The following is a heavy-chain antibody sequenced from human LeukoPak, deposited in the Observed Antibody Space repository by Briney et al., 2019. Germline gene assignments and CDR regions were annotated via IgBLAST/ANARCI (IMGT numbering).Heavy chain of an antibody. D-gene: IGHD3-3*01. V-gene: IGHV1-3*01. Sequence: ASVKVSCKASGYTFTSYAMHWVRQAPGQRLEWMGWINAGNGNTKYSQKFQGRVTITADESTSTAYMELSSLRSEDTAVYYCARAYNDFWSGLQYYFDYWGQGTLVTVSS. CDR3: ARAYNDFWSGLQYYFDY. CDR1: GYTFTSYA. J-gene: IGHJ4*02. CDR2: INAGNGNT.